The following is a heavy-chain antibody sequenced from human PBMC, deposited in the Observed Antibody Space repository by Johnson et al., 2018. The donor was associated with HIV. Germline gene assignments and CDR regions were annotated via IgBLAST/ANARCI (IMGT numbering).Heavy chain of an antibody. Sequence: VQLVESGGGLVQPGESLRLSCAASGFTFDDYTMHWVRQAPGKGLEWVSLISWAGGSSYYADSVQGRFTISRDTSKNSQYLQMNSLRAEDTAVYYCARARPPVVVTAPPPSGDAFDIWGQGTMVTVSS. V-gene: IGHV3-43D*03. CDR2: ISWAGGSS. CDR1: GFTFDDYT. J-gene: IGHJ3*02. CDR3: ARARPPVVVTAPPPSGDAFDI. D-gene: IGHD2-21*02.